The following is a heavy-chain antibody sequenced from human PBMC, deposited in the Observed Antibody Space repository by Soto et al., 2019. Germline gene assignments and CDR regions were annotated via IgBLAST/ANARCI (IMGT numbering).Heavy chain of an antibody. D-gene: IGHD6-19*01. CDR1: GFTVSSKY. CDR3: VQTTGWPGFDF. J-gene: IGHJ4*02. Sequence: EVQLVESGGGLIQPGASLRLSCAASGFTVSSKYMTWVRQAPGKGLEWVSVIYGGGTTYYADSVKGRFTISRDNSKNTLYLQMNSLRAEDTAVYYCVQTTGWPGFDFWGQGTLVTVSS. CDR2: IYGGGTT. V-gene: IGHV3-53*01.